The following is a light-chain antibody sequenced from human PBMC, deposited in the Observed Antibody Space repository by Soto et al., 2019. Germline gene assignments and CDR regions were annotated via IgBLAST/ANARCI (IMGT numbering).Light chain of an antibody. CDR3: HEYNTWPWT. J-gene: IGKJ1*01. Sequence: VLTQSPTRVSVSXGQTATLTXXTSQGLNRNLAWYQQKLGQAPRVLIYGASTRAAGIPARFSGSGSGTEFILTISSLQSEDFAVYYCHEYNTWPWTFGQGTKVDIK. CDR1: QGLNRN. V-gene: IGKV3-15*01. CDR2: GAS.